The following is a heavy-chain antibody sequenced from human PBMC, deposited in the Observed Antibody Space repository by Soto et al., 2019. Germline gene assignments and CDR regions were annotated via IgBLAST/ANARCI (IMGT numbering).Heavy chain of an antibody. V-gene: IGHV4-39*01. CDR1: VGSISSSSYY. J-gene: IGHJ1*01. Sequence: SETLSLTCTVSVGSISSSSYYWGWIRQPPGKGLEWIGSIYYSGSTYYNPSLKSRVTISVDTSKNQFSLKLSSVTAADTAVYYCASILSNEYFQHWGQGTLVTVSS. CDR2: IYYSGST. D-gene: IGHD3-10*01. CDR3: ASILSNEYFQH.